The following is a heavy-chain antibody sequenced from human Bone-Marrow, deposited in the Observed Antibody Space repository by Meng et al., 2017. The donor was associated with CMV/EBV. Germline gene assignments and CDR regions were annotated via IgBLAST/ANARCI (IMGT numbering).Heavy chain of an antibody. CDR3: ARGGGRIAGGGGWTY. J-gene: IGHJ4*02. V-gene: IGHV1-2*02. CDR1: GYTFTGYY. CDR2: INPNSGGT. D-gene: IGHD2-15*01. Sequence: ASVKVSCKASGYTFTGYYMHWVRQAPGQGLEWMGWINPNSGGTNYAQKFQGRVTMTRDTSISTAYMELSRLRSDETAVYYGARGGGRIAGGGGWTYWGQGNLVNVSS.